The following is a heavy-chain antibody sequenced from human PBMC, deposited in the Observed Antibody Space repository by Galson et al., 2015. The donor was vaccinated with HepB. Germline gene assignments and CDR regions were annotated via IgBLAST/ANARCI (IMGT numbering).Heavy chain of an antibody. D-gene: IGHD3-3*01. J-gene: IGHJ6*03. CDR2: IKSKTDGGTT. CDR1: GFTFSNAW. V-gene: IGHV3-15*01. CDR3: TTVYDFWSGYYYYYMDV. Sequence: SLRLSCAASGFTFSNAWMSWVRQAPGKGLEWVGRIKSKTDGGTTDYAAPVKGRFTISRDDSKNTLYLQMNSLKTEDTAVYYCTTVYDFWSGYYYYYMDVWGKGTTVTVSS.